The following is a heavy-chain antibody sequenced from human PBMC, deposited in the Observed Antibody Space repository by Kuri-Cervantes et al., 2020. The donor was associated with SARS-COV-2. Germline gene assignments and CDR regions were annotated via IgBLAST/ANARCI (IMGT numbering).Heavy chain of an antibody. J-gene: IGHJ6*02. V-gene: IGHV1-18*01. Sequence: ASVKVSCKASGYTFTSYGISWVRQAPGQGLEWMGWISAYNGNTNYAQKLQGRVTMTTDTSTSTVYMELSSLRSEDTAVYYCARDFTTTIAVAGDYYYGMDVWGQGTTVTVSS. CDR3: ARDFTTTIAVAGDYYYGMDV. CDR2: ISAYNGNT. D-gene: IGHD6-19*01. CDR1: GYTFTSYG.